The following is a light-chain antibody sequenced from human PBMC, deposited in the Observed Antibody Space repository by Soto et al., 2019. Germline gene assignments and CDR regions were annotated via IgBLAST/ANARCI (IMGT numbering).Light chain of an antibody. CDR3: QRYENLPLP. Sequence: DIQMTQSPSSLSASVGDRVTIACQASHNMYNYLNWYHQKPVKAPKLLIFYASNLERGVPSRFSGSGSRTPFSLSLNNLQPEDVGTYFCQRYENLPLPFGGGTKVDI. CDR2: YAS. CDR1: HNMYNY. J-gene: IGKJ4*01. V-gene: IGKV1-33*01.